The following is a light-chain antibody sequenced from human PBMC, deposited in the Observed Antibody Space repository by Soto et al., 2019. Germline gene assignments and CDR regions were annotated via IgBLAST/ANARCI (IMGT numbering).Light chain of an antibody. CDR2: EVS. V-gene: IGLV2-14*01. CDR3: SSYTSSSTPHVV. Sequence: QSALTQPDSVSGSPGQSITISCTGTSSDVGGYNYVSWYQQHPGKAPKLMIYEVSNRPSGVSNRFSGSKSGNTASLTISGLQAEDEADYYCSSYTSSSTPHVVFGGGTKLTVL. CDR1: SSDVGGYNY. J-gene: IGLJ2*01.